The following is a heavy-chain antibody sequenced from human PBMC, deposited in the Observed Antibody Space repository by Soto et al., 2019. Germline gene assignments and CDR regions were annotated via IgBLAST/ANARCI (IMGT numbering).Heavy chain of an antibody. CDR3: AREGDGYNAYFDY. CDR2: ISSSSSYI. J-gene: IGHJ4*02. D-gene: IGHD5-12*01. CDR1: GFTFSSYS. V-gene: IGHV3-21*01. Sequence: EVQLVESGGGLVKPGGSLRLSCVASGFTFSSYSMNWVRQAPGKGLEWVSSISSSSSYIYYADSVKGRFTISRDNAKNSLYLQMNSLRAEDTAVYYCAREGDGYNAYFDYWGQGTLVTVSS.